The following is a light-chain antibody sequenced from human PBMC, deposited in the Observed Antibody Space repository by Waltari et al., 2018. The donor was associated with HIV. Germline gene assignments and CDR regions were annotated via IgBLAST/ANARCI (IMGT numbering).Light chain of an antibody. CDR3: QSYDSSLSAL. J-gene: IGLJ2*01. Sequence: HSVLTQPPSVSGAPGQRVTISCPGSSSNIGAGFDVHWYQHLPGTAPKLSSYSNSNRPSGVPDRFSGSKSGTSASLAITGLQAEDEADYYCQSYDSSLSALFGGGTKLTVL. CDR1: SSNIGAGFD. CDR2: SNS. V-gene: IGLV1-40*01.